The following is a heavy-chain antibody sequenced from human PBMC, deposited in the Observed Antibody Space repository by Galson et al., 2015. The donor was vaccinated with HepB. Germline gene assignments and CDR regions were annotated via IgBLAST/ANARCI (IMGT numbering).Heavy chain of an antibody. Sequence: SVKVSCKASGGTFSSYAISWVRQAPGQGLEWMGGIIPIFGTANYAQKFQGRVTITADESTSTAYMELSSLRSEDTAVYYCAREIRSDYTLNYYYYMDVWGKGTTVTVSS. J-gene: IGHJ6*03. D-gene: IGHD4-11*01. CDR3: AREIRSDYTLNYYYYMDV. CDR2: IIPIFGTA. V-gene: IGHV1-69*13. CDR1: GGTFSSYA.